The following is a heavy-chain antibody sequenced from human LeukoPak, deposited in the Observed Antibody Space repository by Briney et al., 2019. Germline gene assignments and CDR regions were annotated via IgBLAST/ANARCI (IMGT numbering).Heavy chain of an antibody. J-gene: IGHJ4*02. D-gene: IGHD3-16*02. Sequence: SSQTLSLTCTVSGGSISSGGYYWSWIRQHPGKGLEWIGYIYYSGSTYYNPSLKSRVTISVDTSKNQFSLKLSSVTAADTAVYYCARERANYDYVWGSYRYIDYWGQGTLVTVSP. V-gene: IGHV4-31*03. CDR1: GGSISSGGYY. CDR3: ARERANYDYVWGSYRYIDY. CDR2: IYYSGST.